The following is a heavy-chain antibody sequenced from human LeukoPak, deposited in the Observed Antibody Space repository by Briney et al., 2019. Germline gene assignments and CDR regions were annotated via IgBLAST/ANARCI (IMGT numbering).Heavy chain of an antibody. CDR1: GYSFTGYY. V-gene: IGHV1-2*02. D-gene: IGHD3-3*01. CDR3: ARDLRHDFWSGWGHTQGFDP. Sequence: ASVKVSCKTSGYSFTGYYIHWVRQAPGQGLEWMGWLSPGSGETKYAHQFQGRVTMTRNTSISTAYMELSRLRSDDTAVYYCARDLRHDFWSGWGHTQGFDPWGQGTLVTVSS. CDR2: LSPGSGET. J-gene: IGHJ5*02.